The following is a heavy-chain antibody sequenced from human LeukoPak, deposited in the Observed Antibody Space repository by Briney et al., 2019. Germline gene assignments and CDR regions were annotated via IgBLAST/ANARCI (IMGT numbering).Heavy chain of an antibody. J-gene: IGHJ5*02. Sequence: GGSLRLSCAASGFTLSSYAMHWVRQAPGKGLEYVSGIRSNGGSTYYANSVRDRFTISRDNSKNTLYLQMGSLRAEDMAVYYCARERLAAAGTRWFDPWGQGTLVTVSS. V-gene: IGHV3-64*01. CDR2: IRSNGGST. D-gene: IGHD6-13*01. CDR1: GFTLSSYA. CDR3: ARERLAAAGTRWFDP.